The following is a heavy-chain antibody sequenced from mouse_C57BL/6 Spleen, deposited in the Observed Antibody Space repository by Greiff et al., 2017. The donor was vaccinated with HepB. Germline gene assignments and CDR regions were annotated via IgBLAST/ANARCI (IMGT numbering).Heavy chain of an antibody. CDR3: ERPIAHLYAMDD. V-gene: IGHV1-76*01. CDR2: IYPGSGNT. CDR1: GYTFTDYY. Sequence: VQLQQSGAELVRPGASVKLSCKASGYTFTDYYINWVKQRPGQGLEWIARIYPGSGNTYYNEKFKGKATLTADKSSSTAYMQLSSLTSEDSAVYFCERPIAHLYAMDDWGKGNTVTVSA. D-gene: IGHD6-1*01. J-gene: IGHJ4*01.